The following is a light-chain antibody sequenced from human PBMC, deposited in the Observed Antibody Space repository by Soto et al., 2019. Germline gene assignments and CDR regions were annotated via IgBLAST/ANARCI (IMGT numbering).Light chain of an antibody. Sequence: DIRMTQSPSTLSAFVGDRVTISCPIRRSSSLSLAWYQQKPGQAPGLLISDASNRDRGVPARFSGSGSGTDFTLTISRLQPEDFAAYYCQQYGSSGTFGQGTKVDIK. CDR2: DAS. V-gene: IGKV1-5*01. CDR1: RSSSLS. J-gene: IGKJ1*01. CDR3: QQYGSSGT.